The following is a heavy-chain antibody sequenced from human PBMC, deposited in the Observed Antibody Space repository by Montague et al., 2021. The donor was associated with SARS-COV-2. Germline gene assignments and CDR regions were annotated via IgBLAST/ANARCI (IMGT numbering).Heavy chain of an antibody. V-gene: IGHV3-11*01. Sequence: SLRLSCAASGFIFSDYYMTWIRQAPGKGLEWVSRISGSGSKTYYADSVKGRLTISRDTANNSVYLQMNFLGAEDTAVYYCARDQGGYGTFDIWGQGTMVTVSS. CDR1: GFIFSDYY. CDR2: ISGSGSKT. CDR3: ARDQGGYGTFDI. J-gene: IGHJ3*02. D-gene: IGHD5-12*01.